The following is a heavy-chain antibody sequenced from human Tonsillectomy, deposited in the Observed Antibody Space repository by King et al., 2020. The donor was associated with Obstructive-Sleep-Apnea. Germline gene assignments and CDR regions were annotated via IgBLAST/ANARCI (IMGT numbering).Heavy chain of an antibody. Sequence: VQLVESVGGLVQPGGSLRLSCAASGFTFSSYSMNWVRQAPGKGLELVSYISSMSRTIYYADSLKGRFTISRANAKNSLYLQMTSMRAEDTAVYYCARDKPDTEGMDVWGQGTTVTVSS. J-gene: IGHJ6*02. CDR3: ARDKPDTEGMDV. D-gene: IGHD1-14*01. CDR2: ISSMSRTI. V-gene: IGHV3-48*04. CDR1: GFTFSSYS.